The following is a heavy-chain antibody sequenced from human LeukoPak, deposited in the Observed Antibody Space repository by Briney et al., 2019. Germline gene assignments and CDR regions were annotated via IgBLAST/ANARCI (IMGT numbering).Heavy chain of an antibody. J-gene: IGHJ4*02. Sequence: GGSLRLSCAASGFTFSSYSMNWVRQAPGKGLEWVSYISSSSSTIYYADSVKGRFTISRDNAKNSLYLQMNSLRAEDTAVYYCATGGLYYDSSGLDYWGQGTLVTVSS. V-gene: IGHV3-48*01. CDR3: ATGGLYYDSSGLDY. D-gene: IGHD3-22*01. CDR1: GFTFSSYS. CDR2: ISSSSSTI.